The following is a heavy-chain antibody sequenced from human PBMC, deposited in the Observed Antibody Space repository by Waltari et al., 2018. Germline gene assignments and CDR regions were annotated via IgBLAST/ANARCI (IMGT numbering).Heavy chain of an antibody. V-gene: IGHV1-2*06. CDR3: ARDARADQYGSGSYITYYFDY. D-gene: IGHD3-10*01. Sequence: QVQLVQSGAEVKKPGASVKVSCKASGYTFTGYYMHWVRQAPGHGLEWMGRINPNSGGTNYAQKFQGRVTMTRDTSISTAYMELSRLRSDDTAVYYCARDARADQYGSGSYITYYFDYWGQGTLVTVSS. J-gene: IGHJ4*02. CDR1: GYTFTGYY. CDR2: INPNSGGT.